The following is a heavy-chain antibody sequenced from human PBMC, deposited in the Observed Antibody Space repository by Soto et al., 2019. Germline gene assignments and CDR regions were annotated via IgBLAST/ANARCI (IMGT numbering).Heavy chain of an antibody. V-gene: IGHV4-39*01. Sequence: GSGPTLVNPTETLTLTCTISGFSLSNGRMGVSWIRQPPGKALEWIGSIHFSESTYYNPSLWSRVTISVDTSQNQISLSLGSVTAADTAVYYCARARGSRNRNAFNIWGNGTMVTVSS. CDR1: GFSLSNGRMG. CDR2: IHFSEST. D-gene: IGHD3-10*01. J-gene: IGHJ3*02. CDR3: ARARGSRNRNAFNI.